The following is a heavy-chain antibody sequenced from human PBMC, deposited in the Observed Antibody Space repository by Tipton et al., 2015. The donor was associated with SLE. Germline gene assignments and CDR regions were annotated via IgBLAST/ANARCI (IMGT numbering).Heavy chain of an antibody. J-gene: IGHJ5*01. CDR3: ATGHFDF. D-gene: IGHD1-1*01. CDR1: LYSIDSGFY. CDR2: MHHNGST. V-gene: IGHV4-38-2*02. Sequence: TLSLTCTVSLYSIDSGFYWDWVRQAPGKGLEWVATMHHNGSTYYNPSLRNRVAVSMDTSRNQFSLRLKSVTAAVTAVYYCATGHFDFWGQGRLVTVSS.